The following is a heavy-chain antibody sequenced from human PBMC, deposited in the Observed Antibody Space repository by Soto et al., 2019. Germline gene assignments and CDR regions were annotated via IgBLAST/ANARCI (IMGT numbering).Heavy chain of an antibody. CDR3: ARGRPLSQGGKQQGGEDY. Sequence: ASVKVSFKASGYTFTSYGISWLRQAPGQGLEWMGWISAYNGNTNYAQKLQGRVTMTTDTSTSTAYMELRSLRSDDTAVYYCARGRPLSQGGKQQGGEDYWGQGTLVTVSS. V-gene: IGHV1-18*04. CDR1: GYTFTSYG. CDR2: ISAYNGNT. J-gene: IGHJ4*02. D-gene: IGHD3-16*01.